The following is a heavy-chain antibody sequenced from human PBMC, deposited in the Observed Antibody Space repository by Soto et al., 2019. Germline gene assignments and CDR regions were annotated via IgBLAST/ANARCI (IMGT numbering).Heavy chain of an antibody. V-gene: IGHV1-69*01. CDR1: GGTFSSYA. Sequence: QVQLVQSGAEVKKPGSSVKVSCKASGGTFSSYAINWVRQAPGQGLEWMGGIIPIFGTANYAQKFQGSVTITADESTSTAYMELSSLRSEDTAVYSCARNKAAAAGPFDSWGQGTLVTVAS. D-gene: IGHD6-13*01. CDR3: ARNKAAAAGPFDS. J-gene: IGHJ4*02. CDR2: IIPIFGTA.